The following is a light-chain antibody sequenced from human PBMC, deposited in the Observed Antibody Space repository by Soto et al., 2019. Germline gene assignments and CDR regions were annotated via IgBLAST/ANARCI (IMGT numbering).Light chain of an antibody. CDR3: QQYNSALWT. CDR2: KAS. V-gene: IGKV1-5*03. CDR1: QSISSW. Sequence: DIQMTQSPSPLSASVGDRVTIPCRASQSISSWVAWYPQKPGKAPKLLIYKASSLESGATSRFSGSGSGTEFALTISSLQADDFATYYCQQYNSALWTFGQGTKVEIK. J-gene: IGKJ1*01.